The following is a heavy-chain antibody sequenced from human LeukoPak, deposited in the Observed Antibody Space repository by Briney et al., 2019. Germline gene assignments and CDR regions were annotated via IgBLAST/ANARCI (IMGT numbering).Heavy chain of an antibody. CDR3: VRDIYNSDWTALDY. D-gene: IGHD6-19*01. V-gene: IGHV4-38-2*02. Sequence: SETLSLTSAVSGYSISSGYYWGWIRQPPGKGLEWIGNIYHSGSAYYNPSLKSRVTMSVDTSKNQFSLKLCSVTATDTAMYYCVRDIYNSDWTALDYWGQGTLVTVSS. CDR2: IYHSGSA. J-gene: IGHJ4*02. CDR1: GYSISSGYY.